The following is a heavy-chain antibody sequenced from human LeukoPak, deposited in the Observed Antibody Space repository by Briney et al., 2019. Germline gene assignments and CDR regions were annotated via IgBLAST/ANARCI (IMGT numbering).Heavy chain of an antibody. V-gene: IGHV3-21*01. Sequence: PGGSLRLSCAASGFTFSTYTMNWVRQAPGKGLEWVSSISSTSTYIYYADSLKGRFTISRDNAKNSLYLQMNSLRAEDTAVYYCARDYWGSGNRYFDYWGQGTPVTVSS. CDR2: ISSTSTYI. CDR3: ARDYWGSGNRYFDY. CDR1: GFTFSTYT. D-gene: IGHD3-10*01. J-gene: IGHJ4*02.